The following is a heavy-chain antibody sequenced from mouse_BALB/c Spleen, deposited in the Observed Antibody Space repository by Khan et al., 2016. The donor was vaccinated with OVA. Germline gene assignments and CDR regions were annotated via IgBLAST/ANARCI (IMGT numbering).Heavy chain of an antibody. Sequence: VQLKQSGAELVRPGTSVKVSCKASGYAFTDYLIEWLKQRPGQGLEWIGVINPGSGGANYNEKFKDKATLTADKSSNTAYMQLTSLTSDDSAVYFCSRSGYGFGAYWGPGTLVTVSA. J-gene: IGHJ3*01. CDR2: INPGSGGA. V-gene: IGHV1-54*01. CDR3: SRSGYGFGAY. CDR1: GYAFTDYL. D-gene: IGHD3-2*02.